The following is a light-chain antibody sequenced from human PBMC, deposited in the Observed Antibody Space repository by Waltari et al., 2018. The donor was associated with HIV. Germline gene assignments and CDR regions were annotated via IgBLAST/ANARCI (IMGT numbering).Light chain of an antibody. CDR3: ETWDSSTWV. CDR1: SAHSRNI. Sequence: QPVLTQSSSASASLGSSVKLTCTLTSAHSRNIIAWHQQQPGKAPRYLMKVEGGGFYNQGSGVPDLFSGSSSGADRYLTISNLQFEDEADYYCETWDSSTWVFGGGTKLTVL. V-gene: IGLV4-60*02. CDR2: VEGGGFY. J-gene: IGLJ3*02.